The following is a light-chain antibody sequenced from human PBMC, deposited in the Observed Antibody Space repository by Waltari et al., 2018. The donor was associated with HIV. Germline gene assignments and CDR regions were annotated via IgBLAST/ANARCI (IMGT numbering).Light chain of an antibody. CDR3: CSYTSSITGRV. J-gene: IGLJ1*01. CDR1: SSDVGGYKY. Sequence: QSALTQPASVSGSPGQSITISCTGTSSDVGGYKYVPWYQQYPGKAPKLIIYDFTNRPSGVSNRFSGSKSGNTASLTISGLQAEDEADYYCCSYTSSITGRVFGTGTKVTVL. CDR2: DFT. V-gene: IGLV2-14*03.